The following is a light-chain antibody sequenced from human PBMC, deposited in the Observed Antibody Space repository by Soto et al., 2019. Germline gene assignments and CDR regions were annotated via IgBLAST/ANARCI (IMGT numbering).Light chain of an antibody. V-gene: IGKV1D-8*03. CDR2: AAS. CDR3: QKYDSALGT. J-gene: IGKJ1*01. CDR1: QNINSY. Sequence: VIWMTQSPSLLSASTGDRVTISCRASQNINSYLNWYQQKPGKAPKLLIYAASTLQSGVPSRFSGSGSGTDFTLTISSLQPEDVATYYCQKYDSALGTFGQGTKVDIK.